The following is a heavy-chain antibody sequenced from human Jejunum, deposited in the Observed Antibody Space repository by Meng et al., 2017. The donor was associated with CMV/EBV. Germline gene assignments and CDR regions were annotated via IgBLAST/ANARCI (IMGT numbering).Heavy chain of an antibody. CDR2: IRPKVDNYVT. Sequence: ASGFTFSASTLHWVRQASGKGLEWVGRIRPKVDNYVTGYGASVKGRFTISRDDSKNTAYLQLNSLKPEDTAVYYCTRGGSGWYFDLWGQGTLVTVSS. V-gene: IGHV3-73*01. J-gene: IGHJ4*02. D-gene: IGHD6-19*01. CDR1: GFTFSAST. CDR3: TRGGSGWYFDL.